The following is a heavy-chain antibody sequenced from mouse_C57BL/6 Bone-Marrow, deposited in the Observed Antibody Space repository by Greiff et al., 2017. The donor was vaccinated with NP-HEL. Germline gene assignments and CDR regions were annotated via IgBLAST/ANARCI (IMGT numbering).Heavy chain of an antibody. V-gene: IGHV1-81*01. CDR2: IYPRSGNT. J-gene: IGHJ2*01. Sequence: LVESGAELARPGASVKLSCKASGYTFTSYGISWVKQRTGQGLEWIGEIYPRSGNTYYNEKFKGKATLTADKSSSTAYMELRSLTSEDSTVYFCARKLRAYYFDYWGQGTTLTVSS. D-gene: IGHD4-1*01. CDR1: GYTFTSYG. CDR3: ARKLRAYYFDY.